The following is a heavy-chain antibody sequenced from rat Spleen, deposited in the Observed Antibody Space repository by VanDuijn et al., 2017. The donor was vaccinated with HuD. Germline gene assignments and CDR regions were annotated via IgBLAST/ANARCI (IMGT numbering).Heavy chain of an antibody. CDR2: ISAGGGNT. D-gene: IGHD1-4*01. J-gene: IGHJ2*01. V-gene: IGHV5-25*01. CDR3: ASPGWRYPY. Sequence: EVQLVESGGGLVQPGRSMLLSCAASGFSFSDCDMAWVRQAPTKGLEWVASISAGGGNTYYRDSVKGRFTVSRDNAKSTLYLQMDSLRSEDTATYYCASPGWRYPYWGQGVMVTVSS. CDR1: GFSFSDCD.